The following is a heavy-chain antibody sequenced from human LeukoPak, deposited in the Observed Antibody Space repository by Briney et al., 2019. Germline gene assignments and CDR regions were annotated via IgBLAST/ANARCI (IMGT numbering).Heavy chain of an antibody. CDR3: ARGQSGWKEFDY. CDR1: GGTFSSYT. Sequence: SAKVSCKASGGTFSSYTISWVRQAPGQGLEWMGRIIPILGIANYAQKFQGRVTITADKSTSTAYMELSSLRSEDTAVYYCARGQSGWKEFDYWGQGTLVTVSS. D-gene: IGHD1-1*01. CDR2: IIPILGIA. V-gene: IGHV1-69*02. J-gene: IGHJ4*02.